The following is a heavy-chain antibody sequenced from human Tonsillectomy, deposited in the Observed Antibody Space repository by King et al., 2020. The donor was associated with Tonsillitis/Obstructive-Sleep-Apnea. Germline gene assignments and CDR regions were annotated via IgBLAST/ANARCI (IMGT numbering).Heavy chain of an antibody. D-gene: IGHD1-1*01. CDR3: ERQLSVNDYFDH. CDR1: GYSFTTYW. J-gene: IGHJ4*02. CDR2: IYPGDSDT. V-gene: IGHV5-51*01. Sequence: GQLVQSGAEVKKPGESLKISCKVSGYSFTTYWIGWVRQMPGKGLEWMGIIYPGDSDTSYSPSFQGQVTIAADKSISTAYLQWSSLKASDTAMYYCERQLSVNDYFDHWGPGTLVTVSS.